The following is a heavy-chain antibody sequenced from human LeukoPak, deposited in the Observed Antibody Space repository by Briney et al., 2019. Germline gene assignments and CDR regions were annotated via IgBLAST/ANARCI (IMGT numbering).Heavy chain of an antibody. CDR3: ARDREFVTAFDY. CDR1: GFTFSSYA. V-gene: IGHV3-30*04. Sequence: GGSLRLSCAASGFTFSSYAMHWVRQAPGKGLEWVAVISYDGSNKYYADSVKGRFTISRDNSKNTLYLQMNSLRAEDTAVYYCARDREFVTAFDYWGQGTLVTVSS. J-gene: IGHJ4*02. CDR2: ISYDGSNK. D-gene: IGHD3-10*01.